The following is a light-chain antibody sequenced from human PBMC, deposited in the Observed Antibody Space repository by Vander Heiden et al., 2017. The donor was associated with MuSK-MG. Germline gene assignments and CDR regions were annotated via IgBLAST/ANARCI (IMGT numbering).Light chain of an antibody. V-gene: IGKV1-39*01. J-gene: IGKJ2*02. Sequence: DIEMTQSPSPLSASVGDRVTITCRASQSISSYLNWYQQKPGKAPKLLIYAASSLQSGVPSRFSGSGSGTDFTLTITSLQPEDFATYYCQQNYSTPPSTFGQGTKLEIK. CDR1: QSISSY. CDR2: AAS. CDR3: QQNYSTPPST.